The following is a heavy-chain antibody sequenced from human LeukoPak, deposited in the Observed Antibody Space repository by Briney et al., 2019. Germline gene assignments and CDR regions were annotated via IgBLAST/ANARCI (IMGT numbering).Heavy chain of an antibody. V-gene: IGHV3-74*01. Sequence: GGSLRLSCAASGFTLRAYWMYWVRRVPGKGLVCVSRLSGDGTTTNYADSVKGRFTISRDNAKNTLYLQMNSLRAEDTAVYFCARSSAYGFDYWGRRTQVTVSS. CDR2: LSGDGTTT. D-gene: IGHD3-22*01. CDR1: GFTLRAYW. J-gene: IGHJ4*02. CDR3: ARSSAYGFDY.